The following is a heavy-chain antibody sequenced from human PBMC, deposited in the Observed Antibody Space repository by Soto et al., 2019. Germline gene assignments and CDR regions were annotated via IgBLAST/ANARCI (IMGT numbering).Heavy chain of an antibody. D-gene: IGHD2-2*01. J-gene: IGHJ6*02. CDR2: ISSDGDNK. Sequence: QVQLVESGGGVVQPGRSLRLSCAASGFTFSTYDMHWVRQAPGKGLEWVALISSDGDNKYYADSVKGRFTISRHNSKNMLDLQMNSLRVEDTAVYYCATDGCSTTSCSTLYYYYDMDVWGQGTTVTVSS. CDR3: ATDGCSTTSCSTLYYYYDMDV. CDR1: GFTFSTYD. V-gene: IGHV3-30*03.